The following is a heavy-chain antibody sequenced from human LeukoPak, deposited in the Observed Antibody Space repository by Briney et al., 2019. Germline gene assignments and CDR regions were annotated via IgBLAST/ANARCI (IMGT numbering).Heavy chain of an antibody. CDR1: GYSISSSNW. D-gene: IGHD3-10*01. J-gene: IGHJ3*02. CDR3: ARSRFDAFDI. V-gene: IGHV4-28*06. CDR2: IYYSGRT. Sequence: SETLSLTCAVSGYSISSSNWWGWIRQPPGKGLEWIGYIYYSGRTNYNPSLKSRVTMSVETSKNQFSLKLSSVTALDTAVYYCARSRFDAFDIWGQGTMVTVSS.